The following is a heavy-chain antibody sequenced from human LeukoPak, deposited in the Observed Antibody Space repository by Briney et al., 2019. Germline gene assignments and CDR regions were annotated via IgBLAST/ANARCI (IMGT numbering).Heavy chain of an antibody. CDR1: GFTFSTYW. D-gene: IGHD1-1*01. CDR3: ARAPPYSAGGIDY. V-gene: IGHV3-74*01. CDR2: VNSDGSST. Sequence: PGGSVRLSCAASGFTFSTYWMHWVRQAPGKGLVWVXRVNSDGSSTTYADSVKGRFTISRDNTKITLYLQMNSLRAEDTAVYYCARAPPYSAGGIDYWGQGTLVTVSS. J-gene: IGHJ4*02.